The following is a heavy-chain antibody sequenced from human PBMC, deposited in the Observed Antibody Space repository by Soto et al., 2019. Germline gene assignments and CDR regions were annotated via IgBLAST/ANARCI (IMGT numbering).Heavy chain of an antibody. Sequence: GGSLRLSCAASGFTFSNAWLSWVRQAPGKGLEWVGRIKSKTDGGTTDYTAPVKGRFTISRDDSKNTLYLQMNSLKIEDTAVYYCTTGSTSTKNDWGQGTLVTVSS. CDR1: GFTFSNAW. V-gene: IGHV3-15*01. CDR2: IKSKTDGGTT. D-gene: IGHD6-6*01. J-gene: IGHJ4*02. CDR3: TTGSTSTKND.